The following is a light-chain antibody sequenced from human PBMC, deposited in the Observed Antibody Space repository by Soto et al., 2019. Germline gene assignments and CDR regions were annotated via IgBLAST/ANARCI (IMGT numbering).Light chain of an antibody. CDR3: QQYGSSPRT. V-gene: IGKV3-20*01. CDR1: QSVSSSY. J-gene: IGKJ1*01. Sequence: EIVVTQSPGTLSLSPVERSTLSCRASQSVSSSYLAWYQQKPGQAPRLLIYGASSRATGIPDRFSGSGPGTDFTLTISRLEPEDFAVYYCQQYGSSPRTFGQGTKVDIK. CDR2: GAS.